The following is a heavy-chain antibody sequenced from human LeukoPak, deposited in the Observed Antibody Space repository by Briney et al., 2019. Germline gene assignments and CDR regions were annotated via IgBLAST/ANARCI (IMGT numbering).Heavy chain of an antibody. V-gene: IGHV3-23*01. CDR3: AKGDVVVPAAITDY. D-gene: IGHD2-2*01. CDR1: GFTFSSYA. J-gene: IGHJ4*02. CDR2: ISGSGGST. Sequence: PGGSLRLSCVASGFTFSSYAMSWVRQAPGKGLEWVSAISGSGGSTYYADSVKGRFTISRGNSKNTLYLQMNSLRAEDTAVYYCAKGDVVVPAAITDYWGQGTLVTVSS.